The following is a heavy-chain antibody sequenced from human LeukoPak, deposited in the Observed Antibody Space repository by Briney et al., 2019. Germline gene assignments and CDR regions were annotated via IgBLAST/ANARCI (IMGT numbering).Heavy chain of an antibody. V-gene: IGHV1-2*02. CDR3: ARDPGRGGSCYDY. J-gene: IGHJ4*02. CDR1: GYTFTGYY. D-gene: IGHD2-15*01. Sequence: ASVTVSCKASGYTFTGYYMHWVRQAPGQGLEWMGWINPNSGGTNYAQKLQGRVTMTRDTSISTAYMELSRLRSDDTAVYYCARDPGRGGSCYDYWGQGTLVTVSS. CDR2: INPNSGGT.